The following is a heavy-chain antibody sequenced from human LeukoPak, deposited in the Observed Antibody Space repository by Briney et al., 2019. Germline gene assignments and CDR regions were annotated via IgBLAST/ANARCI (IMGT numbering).Heavy chain of an antibody. CDR1: GFTFSDYY. Sequence: AGGSLRFSCAASGFTFSDYYMSWIRQAPGKGLEWVSYISSSGSTIYYADSVKGRFTISRDNAKNSLYLQMNSLRAEDTAVYYCSGSYRDFDYWGQGTLVTVSS. D-gene: IGHD3-10*01. CDR3: SGSYRDFDY. J-gene: IGHJ4*02. CDR2: ISSSGSTI. V-gene: IGHV3-11*01.